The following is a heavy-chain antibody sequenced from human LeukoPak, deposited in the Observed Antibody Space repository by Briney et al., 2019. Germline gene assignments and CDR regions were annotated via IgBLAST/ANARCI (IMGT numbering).Heavy chain of an antibody. J-gene: IGHJ4*02. D-gene: IGHD5-18*01. CDR1: GFTFSDYY. CDR2: ISSSSSYT. V-gene: IGHV3-11*06. Sequence: GGSLRLSCAASGFTFSDYYMSWIRQAPGKGLEWVSYISSSSSYTNYADSVKGRFTISRDNAKNSLYLQMNSLRAEDTAVYYCARDSGDSYGYYFDYWGQGTLVTVSS. CDR3: ARDSGDSYGYYFDY.